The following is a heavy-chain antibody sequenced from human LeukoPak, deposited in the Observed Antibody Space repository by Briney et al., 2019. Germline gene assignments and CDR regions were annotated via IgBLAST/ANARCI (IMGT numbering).Heavy chain of an antibody. D-gene: IGHD3-10*01. V-gene: IGHV4-59*12. Sequence: PSETLSLTCTVSGGSISSYYWSWIRQPPGKGLEWIGYIYYSGSTNYNPSLKSRVTISVDTSKNQFSLKLSSVTAADTAVYYCARALLWFGESNFDYWGQGTLVTVSS. CDR3: ARALLWFGESNFDY. J-gene: IGHJ4*02. CDR2: IYYSGST. CDR1: GGSISSYY.